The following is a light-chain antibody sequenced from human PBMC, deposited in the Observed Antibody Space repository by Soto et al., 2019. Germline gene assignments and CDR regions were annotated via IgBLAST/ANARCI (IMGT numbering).Light chain of an antibody. CDR2: DVS. Sequence: QSVLTQPASVSGSPGQSITISCTGTSSDIGGYNYVSWFQQHPGKAPKLMIFDVSNRPSGVSNRFSGSKSGNTASLTISGLQAEDEADYYCSSYTFSSTQVFGSGTKVTV. CDR1: SSDIGGYNY. J-gene: IGLJ1*01. CDR3: SSYTFSSTQV. V-gene: IGLV2-14*03.